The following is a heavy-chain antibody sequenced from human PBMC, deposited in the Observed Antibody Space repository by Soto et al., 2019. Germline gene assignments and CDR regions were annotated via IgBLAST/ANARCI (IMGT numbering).Heavy chain of an antibody. Sequence: PGGSLRLSCAASGFTFSSYAMSWVRQAPGKGLEWVSAISGSGGSTYYADSVKGRFTISRDNSKNTLYLQMNSLRAEDTAVYYCAKAPLITMVRDSGCFDPWGQGTLVTVSS. CDR3: AKAPLITMVRDSGCFDP. J-gene: IGHJ5*02. V-gene: IGHV3-23*01. D-gene: IGHD3-10*01. CDR2: ISGSGGST. CDR1: GFTFSSYA.